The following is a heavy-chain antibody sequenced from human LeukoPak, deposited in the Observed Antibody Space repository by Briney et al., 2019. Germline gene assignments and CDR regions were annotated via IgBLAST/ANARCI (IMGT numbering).Heavy chain of an antibody. D-gene: IGHD3-10*01. Sequence: PGGSLRLSCAASGFAFSRHGIHWVRQAPGKGLEWVAFIPYDGSNKFYADSVKGRFTISRDNSKNTLYLQMNSLRAEDTALYYCAKGVGGSGNYYYMDVWGKGTTVTVSS. CDR2: IPYDGSNK. J-gene: IGHJ6*03. CDR3: AKGVGGSGNYYYMDV. V-gene: IGHV3-30*02. CDR1: GFAFSRHG.